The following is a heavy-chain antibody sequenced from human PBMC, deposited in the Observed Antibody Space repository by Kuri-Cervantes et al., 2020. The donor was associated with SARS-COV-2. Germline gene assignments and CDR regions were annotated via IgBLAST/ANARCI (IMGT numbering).Heavy chain of an antibody. V-gene: IGHV4-34*01. CDR1: GGSFSGYY. D-gene: IGHD6-13*01. CDR2: INHSGST. J-gene: IGHJ4*02. CDR3: ARSEAGYSSSWYYDY. Sequence: SETLSLTCAVYGGSFSGYYWSWSRQPPGKGLEWIGEINHSGSTNYNPSLKSRVTISVDTSKNQFSLKLSSVTAADTAVYYCARSEAGYSSSWYYDYWGQGTLVTVSS.